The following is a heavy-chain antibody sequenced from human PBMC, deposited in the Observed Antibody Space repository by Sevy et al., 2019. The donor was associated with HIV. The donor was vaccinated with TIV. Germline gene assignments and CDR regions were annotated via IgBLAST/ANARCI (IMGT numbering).Heavy chain of an antibody. CDR3: AASKQDFQNDY. Sequence: GGSLRLSCAASGFTFSSYWMHWVRQAPGKGLVWVSRINSDGSSTSYADSVKGRFTISRDNAKNTLYLQMNSLRAEDTAVYYCAASKQDFQNDYWGQGTLVTVSS. J-gene: IGHJ4*02. D-gene: IGHD3-3*01. CDR1: GFTFSSYW. CDR2: INSDGSST. V-gene: IGHV3-74*01.